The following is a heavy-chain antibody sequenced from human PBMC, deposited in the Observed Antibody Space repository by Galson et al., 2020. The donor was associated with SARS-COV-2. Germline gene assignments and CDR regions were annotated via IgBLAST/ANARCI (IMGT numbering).Heavy chain of an antibody. CDR3: ARSLRLGSAWQTPARAGYYFDS. Sequence: SEPLSLTCTVSGGSVSSTSYHWSWIRQPQGKGLEWIGYMYYSGSTNYNPSLKSRVTISIDTSKNQFSLRLSSVTAADTAVYYWARSLRLGSAWQTPARAGYYFDSWGQGSLVTVSS. D-gene: IGHD6-19*01. CDR1: GGSVSSTSYH. CDR2: MYYSGST. J-gene: IGHJ4*02. V-gene: IGHV4-61*01.